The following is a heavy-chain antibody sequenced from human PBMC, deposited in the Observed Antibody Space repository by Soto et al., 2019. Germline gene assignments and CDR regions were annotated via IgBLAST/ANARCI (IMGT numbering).Heavy chain of an antibody. CDR3: ARGPRGWHPYDY. V-gene: IGHV4-39*01. J-gene: IGHJ4*02. Sequence: QLQLQESGPGLVKPSETLSLSCTVSGGSISSSSYYWGWIRQPPGKGLEWIGSIYYSGSTYYNPSLKSRVTISVDTSKNQFSLKPSSVTAADTAVYYCARGPRGWHPYDYWGQGTLVTVSS. CDR2: IYYSGST. CDR1: GGSISSSSYY. D-gene: IGHD6-19*01.